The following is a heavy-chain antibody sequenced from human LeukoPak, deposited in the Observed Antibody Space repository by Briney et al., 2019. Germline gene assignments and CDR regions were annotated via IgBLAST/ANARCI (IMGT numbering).Heavy chain of an antibody. CDR2: INHSGST. V-gene: IGHV4-39*07. CDR3: ARLHVFGSSWYGWGLLAGPRPDYYYYYMDV. J-gene: IGHJ6*03. D-gene: IGHD6-13*01. CDR1: GGSISTSSYY. Sequence: SETLSLTCTVSGGSISTSSYYWSWIRQPPGKGLEWIGEINHSGSTNYNPSLKSRVTISVDTSKNQFSLKLSSVTAADTAVYYCARLHVFGSSWYGWGLLAGPRPDYYYYYMDVWGKGTTVTISS.